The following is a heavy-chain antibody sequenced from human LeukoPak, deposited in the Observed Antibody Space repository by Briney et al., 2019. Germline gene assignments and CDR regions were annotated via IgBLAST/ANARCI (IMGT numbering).Heavy chain of an antibody. V-gene: IGHV3-23*01. D-gene: IGHD3-16*01. J-gene: IGHJ4*02. Sequence: PGGSLRLSCAAFGFTFSDYAMSWVRQAPGKGLEWVSTISNSGGSTHYADSLKGRFTISRDNSKSTLYLQMNSLRAEDTAIYYCTKDVGVILFDYWGQGTLVTVSS. CDR2: ISNSGGST. CDR3: TKDVGVILFDY. CDR1: GFTFSDYA.